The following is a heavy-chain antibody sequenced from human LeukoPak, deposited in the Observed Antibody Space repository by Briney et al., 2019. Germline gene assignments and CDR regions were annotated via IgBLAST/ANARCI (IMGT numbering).Heavy chain of an antibody. Sequence: PSETLPLTCTVSGASVSSGSYYWSWIRQPPGKGLEWIGEINHSGSTNYNPSLKSRVTISVDTSKNQFSLKLSSVTAANTAVYYCARGRSNIVVVPAAIGTPFDYWGQGTLVTVSS. J-gene: IGHJ4*02. CDR1: GASVSSGSYY. CDR2: INHSGST. D-gene: IGHD2-2*02. CDR3: ARGRSNIVVVPAAIGTPFDY. V-gene: IGHV4-39*07.